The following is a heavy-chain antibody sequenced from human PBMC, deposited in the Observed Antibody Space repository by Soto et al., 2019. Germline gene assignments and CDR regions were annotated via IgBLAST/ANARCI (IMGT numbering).Heavy chain of an antibody. J-gene: IGHJ4*02. Sequence: KASETLSLTCAVYGGSFSGYYWSWMRQPPGKGLEWIGEINHSGSTNYNPSLKSRVTISVDTSKNQFSLKLSSVTAADTAVYYCARGRPYCSSTSCYPALWGQGTLVTVSS. CDR2: INHSGST. V-gene: IGHV4-34*01. D-gene: IGHD2-2*01. CDR1: GGSFSGYY. CDR3: ARGRPYCSSTSCYPAL.